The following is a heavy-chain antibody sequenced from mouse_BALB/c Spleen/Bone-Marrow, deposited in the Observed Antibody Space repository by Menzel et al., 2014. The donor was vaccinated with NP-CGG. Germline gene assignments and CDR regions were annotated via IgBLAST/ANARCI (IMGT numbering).Heavy chain of an antibody. CDR1: GFTFSDYG. CDR3: ARALAYDSSFYY. V-gene: IGHV5-15*02. CDR2: ISNLAYSI. J-gene: IGHJ2*01. D-gene: IGHD1-1*01. Sequence: DGQLQQSGGGLVQPGGSRKLSCAASGFTFSDYGMAWVRQAPGKGPEWVAFISNLAYSIYYTDTVTGRFTISRENAKNTLYLEMSSLRSEDTAMYYCARALAYDSSFYYWGQGPPLTVSS.